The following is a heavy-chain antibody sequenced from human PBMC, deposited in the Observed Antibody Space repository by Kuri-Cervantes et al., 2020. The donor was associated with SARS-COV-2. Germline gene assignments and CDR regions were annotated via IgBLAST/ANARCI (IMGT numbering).Heavy chain of an antibody. CDR3: ARDPPYCTNGVCYRSYAFDI. J-gene: IGHJ3*02. CDR2: IWYGGSNK. CDR1: GFTFSSYG. D-gene: IGHD2-8*01. V-gene: IGHV3-33*08. Sequence: GESLKIPCAASGFTFSSYGMHWVRQAPGKGLEWVAVIWYGGSNKYYADSVKGRFTISRDNSKNTLYLQMNSLRAEDTAVYYCARDPPYCTNGVCYRSYAFDIWGQGTMVTVSS.